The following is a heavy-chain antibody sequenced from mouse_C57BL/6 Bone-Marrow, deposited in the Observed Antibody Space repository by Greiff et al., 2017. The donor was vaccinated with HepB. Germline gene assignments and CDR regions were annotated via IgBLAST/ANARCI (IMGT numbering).Heavy chain of an antibody. CDR2: IRNKANGYTT. CDR3: SSSSTVYYFDY. CDR1: GFTFTDYY. J-gene: IGHJ2*01. V-gene: IGHV7-3*01. Sequence: EVKLEESGGGLVQPGGSLSLSCAASGFTFTDYYMSWVRQPPGKALEWLGFIRNKANGYTTEYSASVKGRFTISRDNSQNILFLQMNALRAEDSAPYYRSSSSTVYYFDYLGQGTTLTVSS.